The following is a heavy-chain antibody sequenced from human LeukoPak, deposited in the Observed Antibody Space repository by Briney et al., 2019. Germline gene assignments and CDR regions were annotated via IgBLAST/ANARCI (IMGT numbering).Heavy chain of an antibody. J-gene: IGHJ4*02. CDR2: ISGSGGST. CDR1: GFTFSSYA. D-gene: IGHD5-18*01. CDR3: AKAVEDTAMGTGLDY. Sequence: AGGSLRLSCAASGFTFSSYAMSWVRQAPGKGLEWVSAISGSGGSTYYADSVKGRFTISRDNSKNTLYLQMNSLRAEDTAVYYCAKAVEDTAMGTGLDYWGQGTLVTVSS. V-gene: IGHV3-23*01.